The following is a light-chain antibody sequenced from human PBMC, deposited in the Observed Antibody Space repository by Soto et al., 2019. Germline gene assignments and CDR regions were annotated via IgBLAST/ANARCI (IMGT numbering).Light chain of an antibody. V-gene: IGLV2-14*03. CDR3: NSYTPSKTFV. CDR1: SSDIGAHNF. CDR2: EVI. Sequence: QSVLTQPASVSGSPGQAITVSCSGTSSDIGAHNFVSWYQQHRGKAPKLIIYEVINRPSGVSDRFSGSKSGNTASLTISGLQSEDEADYYCNSYTPSKTFVFGSGTKATVL. J-gene: IGLJ1*01.